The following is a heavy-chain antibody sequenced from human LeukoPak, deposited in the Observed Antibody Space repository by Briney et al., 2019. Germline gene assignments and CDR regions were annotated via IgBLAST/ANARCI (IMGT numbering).Heavy chain of an antibody. CDR2: INHTGST. V-gene: IGHV4-34*01. Sequence: SDTLSLTCAVYGGPFSGYYWSWIRQPPGKGLEWIGEINHTGSTNYNPSLKSRVTISVDTSKNQFSLKLSSVTAADTAVYYCAGGGDYVWFDPWGQGTLVTVSS. D-gene: IGHD4-17*01. CDR1: GGPFSGYY. J-gene: IGHJ5*02. CDR3: AGGGDYVWFDP.